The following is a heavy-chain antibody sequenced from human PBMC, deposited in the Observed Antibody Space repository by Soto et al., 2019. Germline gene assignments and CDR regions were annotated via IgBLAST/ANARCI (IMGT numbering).Heavy chain of an antibody. D-gene: IGHD2-2*01. V-gene: IGHV1-69*01. Sequence: QVQLVQSGAEVKKPGTSVKVSCKASGGTFSSYAISWVRQAPGQGLEWMGGIIPIFGTANYAQKFQGRVTITADESTSTAYMELSSLRSEDTAVYYCARDLDSGNLVVPAAAGSTGFDYWGQGTLVTVSS. J-gene: IGHJ4*02. CDR1: GGTFSSYA. CDR3: ARDLDSGNLVVPAAAGSTGFDY. CDR2: IIPIFGTA.